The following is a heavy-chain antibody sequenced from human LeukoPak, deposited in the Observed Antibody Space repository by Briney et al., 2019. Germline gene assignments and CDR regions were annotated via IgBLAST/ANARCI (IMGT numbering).Heavy chain of an antibody. CDR3: AGGGWYGERYFDY. CDR1: GFTFSSYS. D-gene: IGHD6-19*01. Sequence: TGGSLRLSCAASGFTFSSYSMNWVRQAPGKGLEWVSSITSSSSYIYYADSVKGRFTISRDNSKNTLYLQMNSLRAEDTAVYYCAGGGWYGERYFDYWGQGTLVTVSS. CDR2: ITSSSSYI. V-gene: IGHV3-21*04. J-gene: IGHJ4*02.